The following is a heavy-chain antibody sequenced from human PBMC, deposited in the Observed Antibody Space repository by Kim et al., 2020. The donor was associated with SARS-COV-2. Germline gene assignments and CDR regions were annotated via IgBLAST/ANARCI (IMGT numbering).Heavy chain of an antibody. CDR1: GFTFSSYW. V-gene: IGHV3-74*01. J-gene: IGHJ6*02. CDR3: ASRGFGSGSDYVRCGMDV. D-gene: IGHD3-10*01. CDR2: LNADGSST. Sequence: GGSLRLSCAASGFTFSSYWMHWVRQAPGKGLVWVSRLNADGSSTAYADSVKGRFTISRDNAENTLYLQMDSLRADDTAVYYCASRGFGSGSDYVRCGMDVWGQGTTVTVSS.